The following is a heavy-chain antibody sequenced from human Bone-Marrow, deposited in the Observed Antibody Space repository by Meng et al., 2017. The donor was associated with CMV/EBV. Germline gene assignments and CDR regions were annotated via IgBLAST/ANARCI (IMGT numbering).Heavy chain of an antibody. CDR3: APMYRRSNELDY. V-gene: IGHV1-2*02. Sequence: ASVKVSCKASGYTFTGYYMHWVRQAPGQGLEWMGWSNTNSGGTNDAQKFQGRVTMTRDTSISTAYMELSRLRYDDTAVYYCAPMYRRSNELDYWGQGTLVTVSS. CDR1: GYTFTGYY. J-gene: IGHJ4*02. CDR2: SNTNSGGT. D-gene: IGHD3-10*02.